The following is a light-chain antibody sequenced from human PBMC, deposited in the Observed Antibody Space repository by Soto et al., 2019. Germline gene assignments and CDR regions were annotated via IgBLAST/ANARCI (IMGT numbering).Light chain of an antibody. Sequence: DIQMTQSPSTLSASVGDRVTITCRASQNIDTWLAWYQQKPGKPPTLLMYKASILESGVPSRFSGSGSETEFTLTISSLQPDDFSTYYCQHYKTYSRTFGQGTKGDI. CDR1: QNIDTW. CDR3: QHYKTYSRT. CDR2: KAS. V-gene: IGKV1-5*03. J-gene: IGKJ1*01.